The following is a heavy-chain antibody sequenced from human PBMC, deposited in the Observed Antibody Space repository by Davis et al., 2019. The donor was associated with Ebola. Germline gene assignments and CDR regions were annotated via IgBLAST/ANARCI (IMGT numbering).Heavy chain of an antibody. CDR1: GFSFKDYY. CDR3: VRDGCPGGSCYCGDY. J-gene: IGHJ4*02. Sequence: PGGSLRLSCAASGFSFKDYYMSWIRQAPGKGLEWVSYISSSGSTIYYADSVKGRFTISRDNAKNSLYLQMNSLRVEDTAVYYCVRDGCPGGSCYCGDYWGQGTLVTVSS. D-gene: IGHD2-15*01. CDR2: ISSSGSTI. V-gene: IGHV3-11*01.